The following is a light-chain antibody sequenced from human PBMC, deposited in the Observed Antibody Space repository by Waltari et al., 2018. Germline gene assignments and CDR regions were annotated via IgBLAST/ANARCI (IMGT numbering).Light chain of an antibody. CDR3: SSYTTSSAPGV. Sequence: QSALTQPASVSGSPGQSITLSCSGTDSDVGAYDFGPWYQQHPGKAPHLISYEVSNRPSGISNRFSASKSGNTASLTISGLQAEDEADYYCSSYTTSSAPGVFGTGTRVTVL. V-gene: IGLV2-14*01. CDR2: EVS. CDR1: DSDVGAYDF. J-gene: IGLJ1*01.